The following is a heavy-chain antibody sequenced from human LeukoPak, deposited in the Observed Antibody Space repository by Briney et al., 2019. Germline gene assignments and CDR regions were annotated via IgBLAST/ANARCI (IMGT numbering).Heavy chain of an antibody. CDR2: IYYSGST. J-gene: IGHJ5*02. CDR1: GGSISSYY. CDR3: ARDLSDGFWSGYYFNWFDP. Sequence: PSETLSLTCTVSGGSISSYYWSWIRQPPGKGLEWIGYIYYSGSTNHNPSLKSRVTISVDTSKDQFSLKLSSVTAADTAVYYCARDLSDGFWSGYYFNWFDPWGQGTLVTVSS. D-gene: IGHD3-3*01. V-gene: IGHV4-59*12.